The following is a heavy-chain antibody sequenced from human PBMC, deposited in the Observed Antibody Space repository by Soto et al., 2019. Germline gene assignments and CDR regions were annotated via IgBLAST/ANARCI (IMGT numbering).Heavy chain of an antibody. V-gene: IGHV3-30*18. Sequence: GSLRLSCAASGFTFSSYGMHWVRQAPGKGLEWVAVISYDGSNNYFADSVKGRFTISRDNSKNTLYLQMNSLRAEDTVVYYCAKDWGSRFWSGSFDYWGQGTLVTVSS. CDR1: GFTFSSYG. CDR3: AKDWGSRFWSGSFDY. CDR2: ISYDGSNN. D-gene: IGHD3-3*01. J-gene: IGHJ4*02.